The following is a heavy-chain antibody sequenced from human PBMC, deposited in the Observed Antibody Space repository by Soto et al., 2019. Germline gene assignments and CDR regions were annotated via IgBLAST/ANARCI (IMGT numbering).Heavy chain of an antibody. V-gene: IGHV1-18*01. D-gene: IGHD2-15*01. J-gene: IGHJ4*02. CDR1: GYTFTTYG. CDR3: ARDQDDGLLPFDY. Sequence: QVQLVQSGAEVKKPGASVKVSCKASGYTFTTYGISWLRQAPGQGLEWMGWISPYNGNTNYAQKLQGRVTMTTDTSTITAYMELRSLTSDDTAVYYCARDQDDGLLPFDYWGQGTLVTVSS. CDR2: ISPYNGNT.